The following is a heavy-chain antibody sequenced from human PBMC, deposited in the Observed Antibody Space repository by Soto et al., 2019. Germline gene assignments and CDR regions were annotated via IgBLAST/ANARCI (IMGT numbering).Heavy chain of an antibody. CDR3: ATPLAGYCSGGSCSPGNALDI. CDR1: GYTLTELS. D-gene: IGHD2-15*01. J-gene: IGHJ3*02. Sequence: ASVKVSCKVSGYTLTELSMHWVRQAPGKGLEWMGGFDPEDGETIYAQKFQGRVTMTEDTSTDTAYMELSSLRSEDTAVYYCATPLAGYCSGGSCSPGNALDIWGQGTMVTVSS. V-gene: IGHV1-24*01. CDR2: FDPEDGET.